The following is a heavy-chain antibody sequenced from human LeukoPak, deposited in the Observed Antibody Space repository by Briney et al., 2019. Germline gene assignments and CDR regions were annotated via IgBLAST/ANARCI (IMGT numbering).Heavy chain of an antibody. Sequence: HRASVKVSCEASGYTFTGYYMHWVRQAPGQGLEWMGWINPNSGGTNYAQKFQGRVTMTRDTSISTAYMELSRLRSDDTAVYYCASFDLEYSSSFGAWGQGTLVTVSS. CDR1: GYTFTGYY. CDR3: ASFDLEYSSSFGA. CDR2: INPNSGGT. J-gene: IGHJ5*02. D-gene: IGHD6-6*01. V-gene: IGHV1-2*02.